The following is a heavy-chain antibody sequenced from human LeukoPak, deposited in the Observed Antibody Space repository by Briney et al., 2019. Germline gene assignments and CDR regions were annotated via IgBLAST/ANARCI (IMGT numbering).Heavy chain of an antibody. CDR3: ATTAAGTGPYYYYGMDV. V-gene: IGHV4-4*07. D-gene: IGHD6-13*01. Sequence: PSETLSLTCTVSGGSISSYYWSWIRHPAGKGLEWIGRIYTSGSTNYNPSLKSRVTMSVDTSKNQFSLKLSSVTAADTAVYYCATTAAGTGPYYYYGMDVWGQGTTVTVSS. CDR2: IYTSGST. CDR1: GGSISSYY. J-gene: IGHJ6*02.